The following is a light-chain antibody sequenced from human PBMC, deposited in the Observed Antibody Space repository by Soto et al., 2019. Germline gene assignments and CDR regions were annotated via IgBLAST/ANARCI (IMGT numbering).Light chain of an antibody. Sequence: DIQMNQSPTSLSASVGDRVTITCRASQGIRNFVAWYQQKPGKAPKLLIYAASTLQSGVPSRFSGSGSGTDFTLTINSPQPEDVATYSCQKYSSVPVFGPGTKVEIK. CDR1: QGIRNF. J-gene: IGKJ3*01. CDR2: AAS. CDR3: QKYSSVPV. V-gene: IGKV1-27*01.